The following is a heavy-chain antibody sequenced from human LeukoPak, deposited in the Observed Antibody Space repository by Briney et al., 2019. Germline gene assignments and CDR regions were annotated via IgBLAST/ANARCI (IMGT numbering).Heavy chain of an antibody. CDR1: GYSISTSNW. CDR2: IYYSGST. J-gene: IGHJ4*02. Sequence: PSETLSLTCAVSGYSISTSNWWGWIRQPPGKGLEWIGYIYYSGSTYYNPSLKSRVTISVDTSKNQFSLKLSSVTAADTAVYYCARGYCSGGDCYWFDYWGQGTLVTVSS. CDR3: ARGYCSGGDCYWFDY. D-gene: IGHD2-15*01. V-gene: IGHV4-28*03.